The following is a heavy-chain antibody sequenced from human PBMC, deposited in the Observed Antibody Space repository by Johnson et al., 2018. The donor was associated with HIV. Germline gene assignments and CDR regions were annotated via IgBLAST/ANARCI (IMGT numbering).Heavy chain of an antibody. V-gene: IGHV3-20*04. CDR1: GFTFDDYG. D-gene: IGHD3-10*01. Sequence: VQLVESGGGVVRPGGSLRLSCAASGFTFDDYGMTWVRPAPGKGLEWVSGINWRCGRTGYADSVKGRFTISRDNAKKLLYLQMYSLRAEDTAFYYCARRGITIVADAFDIWGQGTMVTVSS. J-gene: IGHJ3*02. CDR2: INWRCGRT. CDR3: ARRGITIVADAFDI.